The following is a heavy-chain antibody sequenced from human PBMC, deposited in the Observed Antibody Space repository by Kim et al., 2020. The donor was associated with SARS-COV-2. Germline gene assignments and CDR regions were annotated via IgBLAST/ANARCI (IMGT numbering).Heavy chain of an antibody. D-gene: IGHD3-9*01. CDR2: INPNSGGT. CDR3: AREGDILTGYTTYYYGMDV. J-gene: IGHJ6*02. Sequence: ASVKVSCKASGYTFTGYYMHWVRQAPGQGLEWMGWINPNSGGTNYAQKFQGRVTMTRDTSISTAYMELSRLRSDDTAVYYCAREGDILTGYTTYYYGMDVWGQGTTVTVSS. V-gene: IGHV1-2*02. CDR1: GYTFTGYY.